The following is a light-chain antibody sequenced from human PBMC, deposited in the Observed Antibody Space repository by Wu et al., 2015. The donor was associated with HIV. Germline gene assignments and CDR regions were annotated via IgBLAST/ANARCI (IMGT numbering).Light chain of an antibody. CDR3: QQRSNWPWT. Sequence: ETELTQSPGTLSLSPGERATLSCRASQSVSSSHLAWYQQKPGQPPTLLIYGTSSRTAGIPDRFSGSGSGTDFTLTISRLEPEDFALYYCQQRSNWPWTFGQGTKVEFK. V-gene: IGKV3D-20*02. J-gene: IGKJ1*01. CDR1: QSVSSSH. CDR2: GTS.